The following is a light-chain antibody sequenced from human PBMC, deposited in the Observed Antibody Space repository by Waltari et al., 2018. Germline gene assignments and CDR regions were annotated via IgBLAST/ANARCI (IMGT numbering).Light chain of an antibody. CDR3: YSAADNNRV. V-gene: IGLV3-27*01. CDR1: LLAKKKY. J-gene: IGLJ2*01. CDR2: KDS. Sequence: SYALTQPSSVSVSPGQTARITCSGDLLAKKKYARWFQQKPGQAPVLVINKDSERPSGIPERFSGSSSGTTVTLTISGAQVEDEADYYCYSAADNNRVFGGGTKLTVL.